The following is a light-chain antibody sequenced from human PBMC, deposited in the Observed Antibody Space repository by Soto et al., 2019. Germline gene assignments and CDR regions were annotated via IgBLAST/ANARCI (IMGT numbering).Light chain of an antibody. CDR3: QQTYSRPRT. J-gene: IGKJ1*01. CDR2: TAS. Sequence: DIQMTQSPSSLSASVGDRVTLTCRASQSISTYLNWYQQKPGKAPDLLIYTASNLESGVPSRFSGSGSGTDFTLTTSSMQPEDFATYFCQQTYSRPRTFGQGTKVEIK. V-gene: IGKV1-39*01. CDR1: QSISTY.